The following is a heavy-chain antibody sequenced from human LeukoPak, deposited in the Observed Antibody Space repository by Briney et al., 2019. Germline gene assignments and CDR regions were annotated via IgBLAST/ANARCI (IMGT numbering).Heavy chain of an antibody. V-gene: IGHV3-21*01. CDR3: ARDGTGTPYDY. Sequence: PGGSLRLSCAASGFTFSDYSMNWVRQAPGKGLEGVSSISSSSSYIFYADSVKGRFTISRDNAKNSLYLQVNSLRAEDTAVYYCARDGTGTPYDYSGQGTLVTVSS. CDR1: GFTFSDYS. CDR2: ISSSSSYI. J-gene: IGHJ4*02. D-gene: IGHD1-7*01.